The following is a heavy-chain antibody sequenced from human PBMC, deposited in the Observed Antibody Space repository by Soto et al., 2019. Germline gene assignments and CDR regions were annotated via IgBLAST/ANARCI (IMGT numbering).Heavy chain of an antibody. CDR1: GYTFTGYY. CDR2: INPNSGGT. CDR3: ARDSGYDILTGYPDAFDI. J-gene: IGHJ3*02. V-gene: IGHV1-2*04. Sequence: GASVKVSCKASGYTFTGYYMHWVRQAPGQGLEWMGWINPNSGGTNYAQKFQGWVTMTRDTSISTAYMELSRLRSDDTAVYYCARDSGYDILTGYPDAFDIWGQGKMVTVSS. D-gene: IGHD3-9*01.